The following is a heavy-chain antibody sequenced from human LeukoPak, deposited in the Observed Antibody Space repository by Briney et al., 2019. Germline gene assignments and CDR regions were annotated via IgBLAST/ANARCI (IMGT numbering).Heavy chain of an antibody. D-gene: IGHD2-21*01. Sequence: EGSLRLSCAASGFTFSSYAMHWVRQAPGKGLEWVSAISGSGGSTYYADSVKGRFTISRDNSKNTLYLQMSSLRAEDTAVYYCATEIPVNSDAFDIWGQGTMVTVSS. CDR3: ATEIPVNSDAFDI. CDR2: ISGSGGST. V-gene: IGHV3-23*01. J-gene: IGHJ3*02. CDR1: GFTFSSYA.